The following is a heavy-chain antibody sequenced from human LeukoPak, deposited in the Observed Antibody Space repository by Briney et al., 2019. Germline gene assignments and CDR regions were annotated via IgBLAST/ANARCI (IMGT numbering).Heavy chain of an antibody. Sequence: GGSLRLSCPVSGLTVNTTYLTWVRKAPGKGLEWVSMIYSGGNTHHADSVKGRCTISRDNSKNTVYLQVSSLRAEDTAVYYCARASLNSRGYGWFFDQWGQGALVTVSS. V-gene: IGHV3-53*01. CDR2: IYSGGNT. CDR3: ARASLNSRGYGWFFDQ. CDR1: GLTVNTTY. J-gene: IGHJ4*02. D-gene: IGHD3-22*01.